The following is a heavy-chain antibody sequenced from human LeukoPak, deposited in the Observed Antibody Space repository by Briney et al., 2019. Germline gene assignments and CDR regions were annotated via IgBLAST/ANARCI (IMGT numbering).Heavy chain of an antibody. CDR2: INYSGST. J-gene: IGHJ6*02. CDR3: ARGESKRYSGYDYYVMDV. D-gene: IGHD5-12*01. Sequence: PSETLSLTCTVSGGSISSYYLSWIRQPPGKGLEWIGYINYSGSTNYNPSLKRRVTISVDTSKNQFSLKLSSVTAADTAVYYCARGESKRYSGYDYYVMDVWGQGTTVTVSS. V-gene: IGHV4-59*01. CDR1: GGSISSYY.